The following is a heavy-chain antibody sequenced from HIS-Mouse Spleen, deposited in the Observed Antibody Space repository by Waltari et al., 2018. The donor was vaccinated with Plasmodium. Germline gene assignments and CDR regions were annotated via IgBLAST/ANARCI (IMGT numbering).Heavy chain of an antibody. V-gene: IGHV3-73*01. CDR3: TRSLDY. CDR2: IRSKANSYAT. CDR1: GFTFSGSV. Sequence: EVQLVESGGGWFQLGGSLKLTSAASGFTFSGSVMYWFRQASGKGLDGVGHIRSKANSYATAYAASVKGRFTISRDDSKNTAYLQMNSLKTEDTAVYYCTRSLDYWGQGTLVTVSS. J-gene: IGHJ4*02.